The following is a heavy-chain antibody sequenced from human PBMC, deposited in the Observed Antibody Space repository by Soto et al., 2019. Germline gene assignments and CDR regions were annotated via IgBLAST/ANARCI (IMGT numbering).Heavy chain of an antibody. J-gene: IGHJ6*03. CDR1: GYSFSNYD. V-gene: IGHV1-8*01. Sequence: QVQLVQSGAEVKPPGASVKVSCKASGYSFSNYDINWVRQATGQGLEWMGWMNPHSGKPEYAQKFQGRLTMTRDTSRGTAYMELSSLRSEDTAVYYWARGAYETLTGSPDMDVWGRGTTVTVS. CDR3: ARGAYETLTGSPDMDV. CDR2: MNPHSGKP. D-gene: IGHD3-9*01.